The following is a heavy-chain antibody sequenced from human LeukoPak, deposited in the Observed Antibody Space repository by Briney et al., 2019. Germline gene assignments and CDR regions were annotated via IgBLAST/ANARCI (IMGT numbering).Heavy chain of an antibody. D-gene: IGHD6-6*01. J-gene: IGHJ4*02. V-gene: IGHV5-51*01. CDR1: GYNFTICW. CDR2: IYPGDSDT. Sequence: GESLKISCKGSGYNFTICWIGWVRQMPGKGLEWMGIIYPGDSDTRYSPSFQGQVTISADKSISTAYLQWSSLKASDTAMYYCARSPIAARPGFLDYWGQGTLVTVSS. CDR3: ARSPIAARPGFLDY.